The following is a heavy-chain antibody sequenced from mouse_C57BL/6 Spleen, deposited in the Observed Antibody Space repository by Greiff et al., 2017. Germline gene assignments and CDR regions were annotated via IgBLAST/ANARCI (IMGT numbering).Heavy chain of an antibody. Sequence: EVMLVESEGGLVQPGSSMKLSCTASGFTFSDYYMAWVRQVPEKGLEWVANINYDGSSTYYLDSLKSRFIISRDNAKNILYLQMSSLKSEDTATYYCARGGDYSYYAMDYWGQGTSVTVSS. V-gene: IGHV5-16*01. CDR1: GFTFSDYY. J-gene: IGHJ4*01. CDR3: ARGGDYSYYAMDY. D-gene: IGHD1-1*01. CDR2: INYDGSST.